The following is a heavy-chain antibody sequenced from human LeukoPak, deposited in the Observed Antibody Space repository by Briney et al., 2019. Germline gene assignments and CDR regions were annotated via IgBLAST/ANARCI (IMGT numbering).Heavy chain of an antibody. J-gene: IGHJ4*02. CDR1: GGSFSSEA. CDR3: ARDPPIERSGWEKVDY. Sequence: SVKVSCKAFGGSFSSEAISWVRQAPGQGLEWMGGIIPIFGTANYAQKLQGRVTMTTDTSTSTAYMELRSLRSDDTAVYYCARDPPIERSGWEKVDYWGQGTLVTVSS. CDR2: IIPIFGTA. D-gene: IGHD6-19*01. V-gene: IGHV1-69*05.